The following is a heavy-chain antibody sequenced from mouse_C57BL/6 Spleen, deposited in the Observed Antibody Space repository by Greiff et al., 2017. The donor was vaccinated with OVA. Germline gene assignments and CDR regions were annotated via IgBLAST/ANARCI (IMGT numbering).Heavy chain of an antibody. CDR1: GYSITSGYY. D-gene: IGHD2-3*01. J-gene: IGHJ4*01. Sequence: EVKLQESGPGLVKPSQSLSLTCSVTGYSITSGYYWHWIRQFPGNKLEWMGYISYDGSNNYNPSLKNRISITRDTSKNQFFLKLNSVTTEDTATYYCARVDGYFYYYAMDYWGQGTSVTVSS. CDR3: ARVDGYFYYYAMDY. V-gene: IGHV3-6*01. CDR2: ISYDGSN.